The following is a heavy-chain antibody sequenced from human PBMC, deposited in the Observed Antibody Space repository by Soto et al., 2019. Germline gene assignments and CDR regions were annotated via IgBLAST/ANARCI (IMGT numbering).Heavy chain of an antibody. J-gene: IGHJ6*02. D-gene: IGHD2-21*02. Sequence: GGSLRLSCAASGFTFSSYSMNWVRQAPGKGLEWVSYISSSSSTIYYADSVKGRFTISRDNAKNSLYLQMNSLRAEDTAVYYCARARGRGNSLPRYGMDVWGQGTTVTVSS. V-gene: IGHV3-48*01. CDR1: GFTFSSYS. CDR3: ARARGRGNSLPRYGMDV. CDR2: ISSSSSTI.